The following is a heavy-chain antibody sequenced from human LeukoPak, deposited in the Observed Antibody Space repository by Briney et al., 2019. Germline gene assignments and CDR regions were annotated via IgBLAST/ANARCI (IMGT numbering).Heavy chain of an antibody. CDR3: ARGRYGSSWYHYYNGMDG. CDR1: GGSFSGYY. V-gene: IGHV4-34*01. CDR2: INSGGST. Sequence: SETLSLTCAVYGGSFSGYYWSWVRQPPGKGREWIGEINSGGSTNYKQAHNRRGSISVDTSKTQFSLKLRSVTAGDTAVYYCARGRYGSSWYHYYNGMDGWGPGTTVSV. J-gene: IGHJ6*01. D-gene: IGHD6-13*01.